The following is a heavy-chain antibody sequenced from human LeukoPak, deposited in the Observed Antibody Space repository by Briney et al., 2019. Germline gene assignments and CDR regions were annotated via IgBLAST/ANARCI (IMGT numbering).Heavy chain of an antibody. Sequence: GGSLRLSCAASGFTFSSYAMSWVRQAPGKGLEWVSGVSSGFNTYYADSVKGRFTISGGNSKNTLYLQMNSLRAADTAVYYCAKDQGDYYDSGSPHWYYGMDVWGQGTTVTVSS. D-gene: IGHD3-10*01. CDR3: AKDQGDYYDSGSPHWYYGMDV. CDR2: VSSGFNT. J-gene: IGHJ6*02. CDR1: GFTFSSYA. V-gene: IGHV3-23*01.